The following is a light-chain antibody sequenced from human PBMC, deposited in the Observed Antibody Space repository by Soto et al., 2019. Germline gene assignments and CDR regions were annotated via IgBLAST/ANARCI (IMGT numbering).Light chain of an antibody. Sequence: IQLTQSPSSLSASLGDRVTITCRASQDINYYLAWYQQKPGTAPKLLIYAASTLQSGVPSRFSGSGSGTDFPLTINSLQPEDFATYYCQQLDSYPRTFGPGTKVDIK. J-gene: IGKJ3*01. CDR1: QDINYY. CDR2: AAS. CDR3: QQLDSYPRT. V-gene: IGKV1-9*01.